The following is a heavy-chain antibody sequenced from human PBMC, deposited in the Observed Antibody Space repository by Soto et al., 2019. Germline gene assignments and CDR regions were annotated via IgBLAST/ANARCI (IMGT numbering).Heavy chain of an antibody. CDR3: PRDRGWGVVSPAHDY. CDR1: GFTFRNFV. Sequence: EVQLLESGGGIVQPGGSPRVSCVASGFTFRNFVMSWVRQAPGKGLEWVSAIRGTGGETFYADSVKGRFTISRDNSKNTLYLQINSLRDEDTDLYFCPRDRGWGVVSPAHDYWGQGTLVTVSS. J-gene: IGHJ4*02. D-gene: IGHD2-21*01. CDR2: IRGTGGET. V-gene: IGHV3-23*01.